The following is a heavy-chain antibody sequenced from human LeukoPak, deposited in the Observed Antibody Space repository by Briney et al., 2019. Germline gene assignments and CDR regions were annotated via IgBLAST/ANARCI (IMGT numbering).Heavy chain of an antibody. V-gene: IGHV3-30-3*01. CDR1: GFTFSTYA. CDR3: ARDFGQWLELDY. Sequence: PGGSLRLSCAASGFTFSTYAVHWVRQAPGKGLEWVAVISYDGSNKYYADSVKGRFTISRDNSKNTLYLQMNSLRAEDTAVYYCARDFGQWLELDYWGQGTLVTVSS. CDR2: ISYDGSNK. D-gene: IGHD6-19*01. J-gene: IGHJ4*02.